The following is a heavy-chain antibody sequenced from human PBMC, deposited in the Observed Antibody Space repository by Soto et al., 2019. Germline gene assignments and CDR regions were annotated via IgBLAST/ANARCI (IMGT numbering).Heavy chain of an antibody. Sequence: WTWIRQSPGKGLEWIGYIHYTGSIMYNPSFKSRLTMAVDTTKNQFSPQLTSVTAADTAVYFCAREDDGGDRDYYGLDVWGQGTTVTVSS. D-gene: IGHD2-21*02. CDR3: AREDDGGDRDYYGLDV. V-gene: IGHV4-30-4*08. CDR2: IHYTGSI. J-gene: IGHJ6*02.